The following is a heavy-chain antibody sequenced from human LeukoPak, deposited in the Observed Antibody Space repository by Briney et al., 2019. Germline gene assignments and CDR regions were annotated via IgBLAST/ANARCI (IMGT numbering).Heavy chain of an antibody. CDR3: AKRVDYKRVSYSYGPPFDY. D-gene: IGHD5-18*01. CDR2: ISYDGSNK. Sequence: GRSLRLSCAASGFTFSSYAMHWVRQAPGKGLEWVAVISYDGSNKYYADSVKGRFTISRDNSKNTLYLQMNSLRAEDTAVYYCAKRVDYKRVSYSYGPPFDYWGQGTLVTVSS. V-gene: IGHV3-30-3*02. J-gene: IGHJ4*02. CDR1: GFTFSSYA.